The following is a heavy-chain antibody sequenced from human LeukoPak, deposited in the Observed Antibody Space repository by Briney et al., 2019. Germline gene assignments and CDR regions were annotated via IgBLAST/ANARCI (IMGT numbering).Heavy chain of an antibody. CDR1: GFTFSSYS. V-gene: IGHV3-21*01. J-gene: IGHJ4*02. Sequence: GGSLRLSCAASGFTFSSYSMNWVRQAPGKGLEWVSSISSSSSYIYYADSVKGRFTISRDNSKNTLYLQMNSLRAEDTAVYYCARELSLADLPALDYWGQGTLVTVSS. CDR2: ISSSSSYI. CDR3: ARELSLADLPALDY. D-gene: IGHD3-16*01.